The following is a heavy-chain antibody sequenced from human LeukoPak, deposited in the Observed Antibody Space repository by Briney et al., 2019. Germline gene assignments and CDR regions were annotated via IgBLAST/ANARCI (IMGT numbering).Heavy chain of an antibody. D-gene: IGHD1-1*01. CDR3: ATNWNLDY. CDR2: ISGSGGNT. Sequence: GGSLRLSCAASGFTFSSYAMSWVRQAPGKGLECISVISGSGGNTYYAVSVKGRFTISRDNSKNTLYLQIHSLRAEDTALYYCATNWNLDYWGQGTLVTVSS. CDR1: GFTFSSYA. J-gene: IGHJ4*02. V-gene: IGHV3-23*01.